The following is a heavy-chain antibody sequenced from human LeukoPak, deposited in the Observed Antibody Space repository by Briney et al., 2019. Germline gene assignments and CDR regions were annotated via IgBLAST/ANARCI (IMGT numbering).Heavy chain of an antibody. V-gene: IGHV1-69*05. CDR3: ASTYNWNVPLPDY. J-gene: IGHJ4*02. CDR2: IIPIFGTA. D-gene: IGHD1-1*01. Sequence: SVKVSCKASGGTFSSYAISWVRQAPAQGLEWMGRIIPIFGTANYAQKFQGRVTITTDESTSTAYMELSSLRSEDTAVYYCASTYNWNVPLPDYWGQGTLVTVSS. CDR1: GGTFSSYA.